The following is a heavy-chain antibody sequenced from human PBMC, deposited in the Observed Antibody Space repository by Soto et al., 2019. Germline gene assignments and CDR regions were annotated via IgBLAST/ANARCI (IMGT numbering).Heavy chain of an antibody. CDR2: ISYRGST. V-gene: IGHV4-59*01. J-gene: IGHJ5*02. CDR3: ASSGIVGREVNTWFDP. D-gene: IGHD3-22*01. CDR1: AGSITTSY. Sequence: TLFLTCTVSAGSITTSYWSWIRQPLGKALEWIGYISYRGSTNYNPSLKSRLTISIDTSKSQISLKLTSMTTADTAVYYCASSGIVGREVNTWFDPWGQGTLVTVSS.